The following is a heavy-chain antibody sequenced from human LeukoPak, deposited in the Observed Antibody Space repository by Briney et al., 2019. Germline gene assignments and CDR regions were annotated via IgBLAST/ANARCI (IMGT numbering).Heavy chain of an antibody. J-gene: IGHJ4*02. CDR1: KFSFSSYW. CDR3: ASRNFDWPKGY. V-gene: IGHV3-74*01. CDR2: INSDGSRT. D-gene: IGHD3-9*01. Sequence: PGGSLRLSCAASKFSFSSYWMHWVRQAPGKGLVWVSRINSDGSRTNYADSVKGRFTISRDNAKNTLYLQMNSLRAEDTAVYYCASRNFDWPKGYWGQGTLVTVSS.